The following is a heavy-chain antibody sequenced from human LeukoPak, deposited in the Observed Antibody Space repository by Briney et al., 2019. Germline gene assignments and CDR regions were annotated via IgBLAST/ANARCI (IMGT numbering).Heavy chain of an antibody. CDR1: GYSFTTYW. J-gene: IGHJ3*02. D-gene: IGHD3-16*01. Sequence: GEPLKISCKGSGYSFTTYWIGWVRQMPGKGLEWMGIIYPGDSDTRYSPSFQGQVTISADKSISTAYLQWSSLKDSDTAMYYCARSRGSTSRDAFDIWAQGTMVTVSS. CDR2: IYPGDSDT. V-gene: IGHV5-51*01. CDR3: ARSRGSTSRDAFDI.